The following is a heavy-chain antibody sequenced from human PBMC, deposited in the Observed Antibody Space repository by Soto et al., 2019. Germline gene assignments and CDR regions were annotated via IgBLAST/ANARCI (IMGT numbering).Heavy chain of an antibody. D-gene: IGHD6-13*01. CDR2: ISSSSSYI. CDR3: ARVVQQLVPYSYGMYV. J-gene: IGHJ6*02. Sequence: EVQLVESGGGLVKPGGSLRLSCAASGFTFSTYSMNWVHQAPGKGLEWVSSISSSSSYIYYADSVKGRFTISRDNAKNSLYLQMNSLRAEDTAVYYCARVVQQLVPYSYGMYVWGQWTTVTVSS. V-gene: IGHV3-21*01. CDR1: GFTFSTYS.